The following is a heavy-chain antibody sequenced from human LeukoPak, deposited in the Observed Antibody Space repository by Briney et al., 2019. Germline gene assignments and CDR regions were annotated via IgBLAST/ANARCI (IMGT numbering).Heavy chain of an antibody. V-gene: IGHV3-23*01. Sequence: ETLSLTCTVSGGSISSSSYYWGWIRQPPGKGLEWVSAISGSGGSTYYADSVKGRFTISRDNSKNTLYLQMNSLRAEDTAVYYCAKVAYQLTRYYYYYYMDVWGKGTTVTVSS. J-gene: IGHJ6*03. CDR1: GGSISSSSYY. D-gene: IGHD2-2*01. CDR3: AKVAYQLTRYYYYYYMDV. CDR2: ISGSGGST.